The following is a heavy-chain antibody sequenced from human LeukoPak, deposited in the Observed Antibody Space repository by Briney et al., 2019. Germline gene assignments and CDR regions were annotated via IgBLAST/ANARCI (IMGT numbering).Heavy chain of an antibody. CDR3: ARVGWYGDYPMVSAFDI. CDR2: ISAYNGNT. V-gene: IGHV1-18*01. Sequence: ASVKVSCKASGYTFTSYGISWVRQAPGQGLEWMGWISAYNGNTNYAQKLQGRVTMTTDTSTSTAYMELRSLRSDDTAVYYCARVGWYGDYPMVSAFDIWGQGTMVTVSS. D-gene: IGHD4-17*01. J-gene: IGHJ3*02. CDR1: GYTFTSYG.